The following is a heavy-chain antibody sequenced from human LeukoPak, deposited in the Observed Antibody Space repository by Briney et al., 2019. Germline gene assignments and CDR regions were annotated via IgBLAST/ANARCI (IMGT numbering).Heavy chain of an antibody. J-gene: IGHJ4*02. V-gene: IGHV3-23*01. CDR1: GFTFSSYA. D-gene: IGHD1-7*01. CDR2: ISGSGGST. CDR3: AKATLIFITGTPFGX. Sequence: GGSLRLSCAASGFTFSSYAMSWVRQAPGKGLEWVSAISGSGGSTYYADSVKGRFTISRDNSKNTLYLQMNSLRAEDTAVYYCAKATLIFITGTPFGXWGXGXLXTXSS.